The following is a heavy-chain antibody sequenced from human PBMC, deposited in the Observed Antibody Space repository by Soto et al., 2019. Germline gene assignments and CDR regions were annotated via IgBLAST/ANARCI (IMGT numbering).Heavy chain of an antibody. D-gene: IGHD2-8*01. Sequence: QVQLVESGGGLVKPGGSLRLSCVASGFTFTDYYMSWFRQAPGKEPESLSYISPSTSDTKYADSVKGRFTISRDNAKNSIYLPIINLSVEDTPVYYCALPPGVPSDWGQGTLVTVSS. V-gene: IGHV3-11*05. CDR1: GFTFTDYY. CDR2: ISPSTSDT. J-gene: IGHJ4*02. CDR3: ALPPGVPSD.